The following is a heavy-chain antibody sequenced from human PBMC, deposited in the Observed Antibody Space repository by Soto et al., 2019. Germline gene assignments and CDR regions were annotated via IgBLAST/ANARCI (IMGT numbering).Heavy chain of an antibody. CDR2: ISSSSSYI. CDR3: ARLAVAGFDY. Sequence: PGGSLRLSCAASGFAFISYSINFFRQAPGKGLEWVSSISSSSSYIYYADSVKGRFTISRDNAKNSLYLQMNSLRAEDTAVYYCARLAVAGFDYWGQGTLVTVSS. CDR1: GFAFISYS. D-gene: IGHD6-19*01. J-gene: IGHJ4*02. V-gene: IGHV3-21*01.